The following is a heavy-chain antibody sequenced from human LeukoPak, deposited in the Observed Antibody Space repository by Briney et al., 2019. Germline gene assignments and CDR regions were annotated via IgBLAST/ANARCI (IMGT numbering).Heavy chain of an antibody. Sequence: GSLRLSCAAXGFTXSSXVLNWVRQAPGXGLXXVSAISGSGGNTYYADSVKGRFTISRDNSKNTLYLQMNSLRAEDTARYYCAKVVYDFWSAIDYWGQGTLVTVSS. CDR1: GFTXSSXV. CDR2: ISGSGGNT. J-gene: IGHJ4*02. CDR3: AKVVYDFWSAIDY. V-gene: IGHV3-23*01. D-gene: IGHD3-3*01.